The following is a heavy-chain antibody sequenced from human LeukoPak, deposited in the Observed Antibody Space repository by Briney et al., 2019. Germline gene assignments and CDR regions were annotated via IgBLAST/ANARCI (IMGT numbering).Heavy chain of an antibody. CDR2: IIPIFGIA. Sequence: GSSVKVSCKASGGTFSSYAISWVRQAPGQGLEWMGRIIPIFGIANYAEKFQGRVTITADKSTSTAYMELSSLRSEDTAVYYCARAPRAATLPDYYYYYGMDVWGKGTTVTVSS. CDR1: GGTFSSYA. J-gene: IGHJ6*04. D-gene: IGHD2-15*01. CDR3: ARAPRAATLPDYYYYYGMDV. V-gene: IGHV1-69*04.